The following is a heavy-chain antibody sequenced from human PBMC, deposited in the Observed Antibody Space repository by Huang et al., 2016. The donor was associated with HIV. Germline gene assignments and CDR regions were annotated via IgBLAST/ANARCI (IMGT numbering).Heavy chain of an antibody. D-gene: IGHD3-10*01. Sequence: QVQLQESGPGLVKPSETLSLTCSVSGGSLENFSWNWLRQSGGKGLGWIATIHKSGGTCYSPSLGSRLSVTLDASKRQFSLNVRSVTAADTAVYYCARHQSDNTSYFYFGLDVWGRGTTVTVSS. CDR2: IHKSGGT. V-gene: IGHV4-4*07. CDR1: GGSLENFS. J-gene: IGHJ6*02. CDR3: ARHQSDNTSYFYFGLDV.